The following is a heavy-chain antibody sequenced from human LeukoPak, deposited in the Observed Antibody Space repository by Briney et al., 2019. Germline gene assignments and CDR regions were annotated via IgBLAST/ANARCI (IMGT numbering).Heavy chain of an antibody. CDR1: GGSITSYY. CDR3: ASLTMIVIP. CDR2: IYYSGST. J-gene: IGHJ4*02. V-gene: IGHV4-59*12. D-gene: IGHD3-22*01. Sequence: SETLSLTCTVSGGSITSYYWSWIRQLPGKGLEWIGYIYYSGSTNYNPSLKSRVTISVDTSKNQFSLKLSSVTAADTAVYYCASLTMIVIPWGQGTLVTVSS.